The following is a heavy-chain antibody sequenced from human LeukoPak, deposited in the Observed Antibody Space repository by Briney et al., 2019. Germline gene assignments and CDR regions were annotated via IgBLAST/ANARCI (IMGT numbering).Heavy chain of an antibody. CDR2: IYYSGST. V-gene: IGHV4-59*01. J-gene: IGHJ5*02. CDR1: GGSLSRYY. CDR3: ARATPDMDWFDP. Sequence: SETLSLTCPVSGGSLSRYYWSWVRQPPGKGLEWIGYIYYSGSTNYNPSLKSRVTISVDTSKNQFSLKLSSVTAADTAVYYCARATPDMDWFDPWGQGTLVTVSS. D-gene: IGHD2-15*01.